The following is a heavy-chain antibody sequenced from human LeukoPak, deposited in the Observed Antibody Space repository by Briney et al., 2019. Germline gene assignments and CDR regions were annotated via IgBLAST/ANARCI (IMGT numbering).Heavy chain of an antibody. J-gene: IGHJ3*02. CDR1: GGTFSSYA. D-gene: IGHD5-18*01. CDR3: ARVYTAMPTHAFDI. Sequence: ASVKVSCKASGGTFSSYAISWVRQAPGQGLGGWGRIIPILGIANYAQKFQGRVTITADKSTSTAYMELSSLRSEDTAVYYCARVYTAMPTHAFDIWGQGTMVTVSS. V-gene: IGHV1-69*04. CDR2: IIPILGIA.